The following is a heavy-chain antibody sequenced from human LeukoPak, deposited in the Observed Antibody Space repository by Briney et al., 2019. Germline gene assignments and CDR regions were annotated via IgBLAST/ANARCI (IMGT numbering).Heavy chain of an antibody. CDR3: AKDLPKGELSDDV. V-gene: IGHV3-21*04. CDR2: ISSSSSYI. J-gene: IGHJ4*02. D-gene: IGHD3-16*02. Sequence: GGSLRLSCAASGFTFSSYSMNWVRQAPGKGLEWVSSISSSSSYIYYADSVKGRFTISRDNAKNSMYLQMNSLRAEDTAVYYCAKDLPKGELSDDVWGQGTLVTVSS. CDR1: GFTFSSYS.